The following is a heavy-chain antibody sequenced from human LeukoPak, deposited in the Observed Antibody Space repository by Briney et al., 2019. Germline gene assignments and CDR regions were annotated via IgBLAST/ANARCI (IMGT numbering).Heavy chain of an antibody. CDR2: INAGNGNT. CDR1: GYTFSSYA. V-gene: IGHV1-3*01. Sequence: ASVKVSCKASGYTFSSYAMHWVRQAPGQRLEWMGWINAGNGNTKYSQKFQGRVTITRDTSASTAYMELSSLRSEDTAVYYCARDMVPYYSSSWYGAFDIWGQGTMVTVSS. J-gene: IGHJ3*02. D-gene: IGHD6-13*01. CDR3: ARDMVPYYSSSWYGAFDI.